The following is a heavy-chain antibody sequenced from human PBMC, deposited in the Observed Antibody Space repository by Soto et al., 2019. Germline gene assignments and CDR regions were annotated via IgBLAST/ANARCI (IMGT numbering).Heavy chain of an antibody. J-gene: IGHJ2*01. V-gene: IGHV3-74*01. Sequence: GGSLRLSCAASGFTFSSYWMHWVRQAPGKGLVWVSRINSDGSSTSYAEPVKGLFTISRDNAKNTLYLQMNSLRAEDTFVYYCSSEGVLGYFDLWGRGPLFTVSS. CDR1: GFTFSSYW. CDR2: INSDGSST. CDR3: SSEGVLGYFDL.